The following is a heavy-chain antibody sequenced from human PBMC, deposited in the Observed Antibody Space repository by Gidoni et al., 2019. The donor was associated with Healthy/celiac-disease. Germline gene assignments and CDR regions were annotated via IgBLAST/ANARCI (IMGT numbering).Heavy chain of an antibody. CDR3: AREAGYCSSTSCYSEGVWFDP. CDR2: ISSSSSYI. Sequence: EVQLVESGGGLVKPGGSLSLSCAASGFTFSSSSMNWVRQAPGKGLGWVSSISSSSSYIYYADSVKGRFTISRDNAKNSLYLQMNSLRAEDTAVYYCAREAGYCSSTSCYSEGVWFDPWGQGTLVTVSS. D-gene: IGHD2-2*01. J-gene: IGHJ5*02. CDR1: GFTFSSSS. V-gene: IGHV3-21*01.